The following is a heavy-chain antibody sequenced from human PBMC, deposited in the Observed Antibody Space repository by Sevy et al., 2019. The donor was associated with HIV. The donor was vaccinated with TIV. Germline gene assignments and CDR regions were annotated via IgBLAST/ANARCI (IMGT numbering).Heavy chain of an antibody. D-gene: IGHD6-13*01. CDR2: IYTSGST. J-gene: IGHJ6*03. Sequence: SETLSLTCTVSGGSISSYYWSWIRQPAGKGLEWIGRIYTSGSTNYNPSLKSRVTMSVDTSKNQFSLKLSSVTAADTAVYYWARGLLAAAAGYENYYYYMDVWGKGTTVTVSS. V-gene: IGHV4-4*07. CDR3: ARGLLAAAAGYENYYYYMDV. CDR1: GGSISSYY.